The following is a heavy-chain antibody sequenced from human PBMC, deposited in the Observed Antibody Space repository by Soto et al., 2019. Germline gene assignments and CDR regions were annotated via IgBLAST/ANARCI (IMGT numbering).Heavy chain of an antibody. CDR2: ISGSSGST. CDR1: GFIFSNNA. CDR3: AKNRGYYYDAFDI. D-gene: IGHD3-22*01. Sequence: GGSLRLSCAASGFIFSNNAMSWVRQAPGKGLEGVSAISGSSGSTFYADSVKGRFTISRDNSKNTLYLQMNSLRDEDTALYYCAKNRGYYYDAFDIWGQGTMVTVPS. J-gene: IGHJ3*02. V-gene: IGHV3-23*01.